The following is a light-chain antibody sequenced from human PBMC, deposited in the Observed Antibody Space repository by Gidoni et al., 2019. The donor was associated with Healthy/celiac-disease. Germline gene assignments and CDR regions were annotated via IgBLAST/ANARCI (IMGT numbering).Light chain of an antibody. Sequence: DIHMTQSPSTLSAYVGDRVTITCRARQSLSSWLAWYQQKPGKAPKLLIYDAYSLESGVPSRFSRRGSVTEFTLTISSLQPDYFATYYCQQYNSYSGTFGQGTKVEIK. V-gene: IGKV1-5*01. CDR1: QSLSSW. CDR3: QQYNSYSGT. CDR2: DAY. J-gene: IGKJ1*01.